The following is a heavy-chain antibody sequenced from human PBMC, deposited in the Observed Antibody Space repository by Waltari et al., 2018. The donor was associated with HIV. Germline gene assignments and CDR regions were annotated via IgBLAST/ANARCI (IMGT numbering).Heavy chain of an antibody. CDR2: FDPEDGET. V-gene: IGHV1-24*01. Sequence: QVQLVQSGAEVKKPGASVKVSCKVSGYTLTELSMHWVRQAPGKGLEWMGGFDPEDGETIYAQKFQGRVTMTEETSTDTAYMELSSLRSEDTAVYYCATPLTVFGAFDIWGQGTMVTVSS. D-gene: IGHD3-9*01. J-gene: IGHJ3*02. CDR1: GYTLTELS. CDR3: ATPLTVFGAFDI.